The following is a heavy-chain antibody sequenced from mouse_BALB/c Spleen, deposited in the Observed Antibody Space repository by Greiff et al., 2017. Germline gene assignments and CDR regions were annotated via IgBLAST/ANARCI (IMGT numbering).Heavy chain of an antibody. CDR2: ISSGGST. Sequence: EVKLMESGGGLVKPGGSLKLSCAASGFTFSSYAMSWVRQTPEKRLEWVASISSGGSTYYPDSVKGRFTISRDNARNILYLQMSSLRSEDTAMYYCARGRMITTTGYAMDYWGQGTSVTVSS. J-gene: IGHJ4*01. D-gene: IGHD2-4*01. CDR3: ARGRMITTTGYAMDY. V-gene: IGHV5-6-5*01. CDR1: GFTFSSYA.